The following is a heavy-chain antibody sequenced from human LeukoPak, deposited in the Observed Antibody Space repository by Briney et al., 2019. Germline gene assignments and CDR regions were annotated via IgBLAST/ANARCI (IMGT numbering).Heavy chain of an antibody. J-gene: IGHJ5*02. Sequence: PSETLSLTCAVYGGSFSGYYWSWIRQPPGKGLEWIGEINHSGSTNYNPSLKSRVTISVDTSKNQFSLKLSSVTAADTAVYYCASSARYCSSTSCINWFDPWGQGTLVTVSS. CDR3: ASSARYCSSTSCINWFDP. V-gene: IGHV4-34*01. D-gene: IGHD2-2*01. CDR1: GGSFSGYY. CDR2: INHSGST.